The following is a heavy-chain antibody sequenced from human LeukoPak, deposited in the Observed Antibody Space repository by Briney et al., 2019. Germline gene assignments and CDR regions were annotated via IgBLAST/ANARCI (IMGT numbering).Heavy chain of an antibody. Sequence: GGSLRLSCAASGFTFSSYAMHWVRQAPGKGLEWVAVISYDGSNKYYADSVKGRFTISRDNSKNTLYLQMNSLRAEDTAVYYCASPQGAYYYDSSGYHFDYWGQGTLVTVSS. V-gene: IGHV3-30-3*01. CDR1: GFTFSSYA. CDR2: ISYDGSNK. CDR3: ASPQGAYYYDSSGYHFDY. D-gene: IGHD3-22*01. J-gene: IGHJ4*02.